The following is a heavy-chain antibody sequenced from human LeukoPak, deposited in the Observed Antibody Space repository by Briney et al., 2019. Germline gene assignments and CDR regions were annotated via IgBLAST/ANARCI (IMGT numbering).Heavy chain of an antibody. CDR3: ARVLHLVPKYYGMDV. J-gene: IGHJ6*02. Sequence: PGRSLRLSCAASGFTFSSYSMNWVRQAPGKGLEWVSSISSSSSYIYYADSVKGRFTISRDNAKNSLYLQMNSLRAEDTAVYYCARVLHLVPKYYGMDVWGQGTTVTVSS. CDR1: GFTFSSYS. D-gene: IGHD6-13*01. CDR2: ISSSSSYI. V-gene: IGHV3-21*01.